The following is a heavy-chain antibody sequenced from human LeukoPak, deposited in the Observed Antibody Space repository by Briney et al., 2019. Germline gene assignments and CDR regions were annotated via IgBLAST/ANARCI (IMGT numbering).Heavy chain of an antibody. D-gene: IGHD3-22*01. CDR1: GFTFSSYA. V-gene: IGHV3-23*01. CDR3: AKGRDSSGRQYFQH. CDR2: ISGSGGST. J-gene: IGHJ1*01. Sequence: PGGSLRLSCAVSGFTFSSYAMSWVRQAPGKGLEWVSHISGSGGSTYYADSVKGRFTISRDNSMNTLYLQMNSLRAEDTAVYFCAKGRDSSGRQYFQHWDQGTLVTVSS.